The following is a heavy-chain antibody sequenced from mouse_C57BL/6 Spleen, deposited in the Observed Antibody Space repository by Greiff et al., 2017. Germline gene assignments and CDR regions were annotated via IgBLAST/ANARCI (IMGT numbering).Heavy chain of an antibody. CDR3: ARSDYPGAMDY. J-gene: IGHJ4*01. Sequence: QVQLQQPGAELVKPGASVKLSCKASGYTFTSYWMHWVKQRPGQGLEWIGMIHPNSGSTNYTEKFKSKATLTVDKSSSTAYLQLSSLTSEDSAVYYCARSDYPGAMDYWGQGTSVTVSS. CDR1: GYTFTSYW. D-gene: IGHD5-5*01. V-gene: IGHV1-64*01. CDR2: IHPNSGST.